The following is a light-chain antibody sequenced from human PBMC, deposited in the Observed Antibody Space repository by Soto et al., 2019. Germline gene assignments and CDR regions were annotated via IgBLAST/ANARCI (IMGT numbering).Light chain of an antibody. V-gene: IGKV1D-13*01. CDR2: DAS. J-gene: IGKJ3*01. CDR3: QQSDDSPYT. Sequence: AGQLTQSPSSLSASVGDSVTITCRASQGISTALAWYQQTPGRAPKLLIYDASTLQSGVPSRFSGSRSGTEFTLTISSLQPEDFATYYCQQSDDSPYTFGPGTKVDI. CDR1: QGISTA.